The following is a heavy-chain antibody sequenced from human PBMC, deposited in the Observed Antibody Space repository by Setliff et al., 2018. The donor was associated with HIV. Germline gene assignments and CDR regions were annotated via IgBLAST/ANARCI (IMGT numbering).Heavy chain of an antibody. D-gene: IGHD5-12*01. J-gene: IGHJ3*01. V-gene: IGHV3-30*04. Sequence: GGSLRLSCAASEVTFSSYTMNWVRQAPGKGLEWVAVILYDANNKYCADSVKGRFTISRDNSKNTLYLQMNSLRPEGTAVYYCPKARGYSADDGFDVWGQGTMVTVSS. CDR1: EVTFSSYT. CDR2: ILYDANNK. CDR3: PKARGYSADDGFDV.